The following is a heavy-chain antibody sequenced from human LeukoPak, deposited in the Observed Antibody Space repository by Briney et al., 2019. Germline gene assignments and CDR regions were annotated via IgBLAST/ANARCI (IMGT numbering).Heavy chain of an antibody. J-gene: IGHJ4*02. Sequence: GGSLRLSCVASGFTFNTYSMHWVRQAPGKGLDWVANIKQDGSEKYYVNSVKGRFTISRDNAKNSLYLQMNSLRAEDTAIYYCAREDDWNYEDYWGQGTLVTVSS. D-gene: IGHD1-7*01. CDR1: GFTFNTYS. CDR2: IKQDGSEK. V-gene: IGHV3-7*01. CDR3: AREDDWNYEDY.